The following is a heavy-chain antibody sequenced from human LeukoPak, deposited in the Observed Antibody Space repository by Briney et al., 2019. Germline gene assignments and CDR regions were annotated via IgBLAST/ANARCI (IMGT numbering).Heavy chain of an antibody. D-gene: IGHD4-17*01. Sequence: PGRSLRLSCAASGFTFSSYGTHWVRQAPGKGLERVAVIWYDGSNKYYADSVKGRFTISRDNSKNTLYLRMNSLRAEDTAVYYCARVGSGGTTVTTPLSYWGQGTLVTVSS. CDR1: GFTFSSYG. CDR2: IWYDGSNK. V-gene: IGHV3-33*01. CDR3: ARVGSGGTTVTTPLSY. J-gene: IGHJ4*02.